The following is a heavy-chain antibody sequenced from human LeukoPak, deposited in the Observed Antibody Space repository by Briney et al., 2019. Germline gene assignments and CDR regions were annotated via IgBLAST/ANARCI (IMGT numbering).Heavy chain of an antibody. V-gene: IGHV1-46*01. Sequence: GASVKVSCKASGYTFTSYYMHWVRQAPGQGLEWMGIINPSGGSTSYAQKFQGRVTMTRDTSTSTVYMELSSLRSEDTAVYYCHLGAMATYYYDSSGYLWNYWSQGTLVTVSS. CDR1: GYTFTSYY. J-gene: IGHJ4*02. CDR3: HLGAMATYYYDSSGYLWNY. CDR2: INPSGGST. D-gene: IGHD3-22*01.